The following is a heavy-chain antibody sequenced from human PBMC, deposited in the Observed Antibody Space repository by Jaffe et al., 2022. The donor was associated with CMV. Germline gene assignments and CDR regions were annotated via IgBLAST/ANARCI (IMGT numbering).Heavy chain of an antibody. V-gene: IGHV4-59*01. Sequence: QVQLQESGPGLVKPSETLSLTCTVSGGSISSYYWSWIRQPPGKGLEWIGYIYYSGSTNYNPSLKSRVTISVDTSKNQFSLKLSSVTAADTAVYYCARDSMVFVVAATPYYYYYGMDVWGQGTTVTVSS. D-gene: IGHD2-15*01. CDR2: IYYSGST. CDR3: ARDSMVFVVAATPYYYYYGMDV. J-gene: IGHJ6*02. CDR1: GGSISSYY.